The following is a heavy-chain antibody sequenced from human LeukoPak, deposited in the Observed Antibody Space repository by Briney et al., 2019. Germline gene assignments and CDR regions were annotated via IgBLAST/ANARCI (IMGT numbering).Heavy chain of an antibody. CDR2: NNTNTGNP. CDR1: GYTFTSYA. Sequence: ASVKVSCKASGYTFTSYAMNWVRQAPGQGLEWMGWNNTNTGNPTYAQGFTGRFVFSLDTSVSTAYLQISSLKAEDTAVYYCARDPGLRYFDWLLRTTDYYYYGMDVWGQGTTVTVSS. D-gene: IGHD3-9*01. CDR3: ARDPGLRYFDWLLRTTDYYYYGMDV. V-gene: IGHV7-4-1*02. J-gene: IGHJ6*02.